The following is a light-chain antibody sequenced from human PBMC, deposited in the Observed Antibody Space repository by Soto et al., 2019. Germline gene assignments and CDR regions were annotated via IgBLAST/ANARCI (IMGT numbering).Light chain of an antibody. CDR1: QNVLRTSNNKNY. CDR3: QQYYSTPRT. J-gene: IGKJ1*01. V-gene: IGKV4-1*01. Sequence: DIVMTQSPDSLAVSLGERATIDCKSSQNVLRTSNNKNYLAWYQQKPGQPPKLLIYWASTRESGVPDRFSGSGSGTDFTPTISSLQAEDVAVYYCQQYYSTPRTFGQGTKVDIK. CDR2: WAS.